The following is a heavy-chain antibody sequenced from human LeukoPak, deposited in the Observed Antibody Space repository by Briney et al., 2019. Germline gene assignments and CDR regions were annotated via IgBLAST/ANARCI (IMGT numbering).Heavy chain of an antibody. CDR1: GGSISSRSYY. CDR3: ARRAFYYDTSGYFDY. Sequence: SETLSLTCTVSGGSISSRSYYWGWTRQPPGKGLEWIGSINYSGGTYYNPSLKSRVTISVDTSKNQFSLKLTSVTAADTAVYYCARRAFYYDTSGYFDYWGRGTRVTVSS. D-gene: IGHD3-22*01. J-gene: IGHJ4*02. V-gene: IGHV4-39*01. CDR2: INYSGGT.